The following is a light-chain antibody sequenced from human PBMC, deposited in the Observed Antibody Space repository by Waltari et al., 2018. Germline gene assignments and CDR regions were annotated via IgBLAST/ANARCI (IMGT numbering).Light chain of an antibody. CDR3: QQYNNWPRT. Sequence: EIVMTQSPATLSVSPGERATLSCRASRNVNSNLAWYQQKPGQAPRLLIYGASNRATGFPARFSGSWSGTDFTLTINSLQSEDFAVYYCQQYNNWPRTFGQGTKVEI. J-gene: IGKJ1*01. V-gene: IGKV3-15*01. CDR1: RNVNSN. CDR2: GAS.